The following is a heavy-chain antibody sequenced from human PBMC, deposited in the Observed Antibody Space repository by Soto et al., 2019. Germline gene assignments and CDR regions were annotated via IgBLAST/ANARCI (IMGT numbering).Heavy chain of an antibody. CDR1: GYSFASYW. D-gene: IGHD2-2*03. J-gene: IGHJ6*02. CDR3: ARGGYCSSSTSCSDYYYYGMDV. Sequence: PGESLKISCQGSGYSFASYWIGWVRQMPGKDLEWMGIIYPGDSDTRYSPSFQGQITVSADRSINTAYLQWNSLKASDTAMDYCARGGYCSSSTSCSDYYYYGMDVWGQGTTVTVSS. V-gene: IGHV5-51*01. CDR2: IYPGDSDT.